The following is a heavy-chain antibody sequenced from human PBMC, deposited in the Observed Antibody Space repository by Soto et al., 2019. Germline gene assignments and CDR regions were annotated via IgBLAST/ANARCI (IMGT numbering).Heavy chain of an antibody. CDR2: IYSGGST. V-gene: IGHV3-66*01. J-gene: IGHJ3*02. D-gene: IGHD3-10*01. Sequence: EVQLVESGGGLVQPGGSLRLSCAASGFTVSSNYMSWVRQAPGKGLEWVSVIYSGGSTYYADSAKGRFTISRDNSKNTLYLQMNSLRAEDTAVYYCARESEGISAFDIWGQGTMVTVSS. CDR1: GFTVSSNY. CDR3: ARESEGISAFDI.